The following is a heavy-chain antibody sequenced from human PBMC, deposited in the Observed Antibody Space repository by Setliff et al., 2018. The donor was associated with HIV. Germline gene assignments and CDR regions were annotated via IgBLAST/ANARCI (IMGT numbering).Heavy chain of an antibody. J-gene: IGHJ6*02. CDR1: GYTFTRYY. Sequence: SVKVSCKASGYTFTRYYMHWVRQAPGQGLEWMGGILGIFGTTYYAQKFQGRVTITTDESTSTAYMELSSLRSEDTAVYYCARDRNSSSWYVRYGMDVWGQGTTVTVSS. V-gene: IGHV1-69*05. D-gene: IGHD6-13*01. CDR2: ILGIFGTT. CDR3: ARDRNSSSWYVRYGMDV.